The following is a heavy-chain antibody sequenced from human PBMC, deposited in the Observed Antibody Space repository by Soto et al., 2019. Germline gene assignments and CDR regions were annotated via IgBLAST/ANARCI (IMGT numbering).Heavy chain of an antibody. CDR3: AQGGSSKNLDN. J-gene: IGHJ4*02. CDR2: ISGTGDAT. V-gene: IGHV3-23*01. Sequence: EVQLLESGGGLVQPGESLRLSCAVSGFTFNNYAMSWVRQAPGKGLEWVSIISGTGDATYYADSVKGRFTISRDNSKNTPYLQMNSLRAEDTAIYYCAQGGSSKNLDNWGQGTLVTVSS. CDR1: GFTFNNYA.